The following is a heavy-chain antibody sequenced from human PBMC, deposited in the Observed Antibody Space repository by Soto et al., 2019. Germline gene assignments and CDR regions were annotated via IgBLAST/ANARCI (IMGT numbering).Heavy chain of an antibody. CDR3: TIGGGWTTDY. D-gene: IGHD6-19*01. CDR1: AGSIRSNY. CDR2: IHYSGST. J-gene: IGHJ4*02. V-gene: IGHV4-59*01. Sequence: SETLSLTYTVSAGSIRSNYLHWIRQAPGKGLEWIGLIHYSGSTNYNPSLKGRATISLDTSKNHLSLNLSSVTAADTAVYYCTIGGGWTTDYWGQGTLVTVSS.